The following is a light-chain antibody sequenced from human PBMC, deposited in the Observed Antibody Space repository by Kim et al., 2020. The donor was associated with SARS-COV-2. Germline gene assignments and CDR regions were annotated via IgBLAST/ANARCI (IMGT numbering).Light chain of an antibody. J-gene: IGLJ1*01. CDR3: SSSASSSTYV. CDR1: SSDIGGYNY. CDR2: DVT. Sequence: GQSITISCTGTSSDIGGYNYVSWYQQYPGKAPKLLIYDVTKRPSGVSNRFSGSKSGITASLTISGLQAEDEADYYYSSSASSSTYVFGIGTKVTVL. V-gene: IGLV2-14*04.